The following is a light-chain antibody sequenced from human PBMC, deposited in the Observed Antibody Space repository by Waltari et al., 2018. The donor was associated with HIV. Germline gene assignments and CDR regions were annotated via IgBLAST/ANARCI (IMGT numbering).Light chain of an antibody. J-gene: IGKJ2*02. V-gene: IGKV3-15*01. CDR3: QHYNNWPPWT. Sequence: EIVMTQSTATLSVSPGERATLSCRASQSVNSNLAWYQQKPGQAPRLLIYGASTRATGIPARFSGSGSGTEFTLTISSLQSEDFAVYYCQHYNNWPPWTFGQGTQLEIK. CDR2: GAS. CDR1: QSVNSN.